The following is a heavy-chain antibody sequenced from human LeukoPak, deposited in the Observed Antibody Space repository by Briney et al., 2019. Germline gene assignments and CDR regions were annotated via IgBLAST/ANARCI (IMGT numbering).Heavy chain of an antibody. CDR3: ARLSTRFGELFPFDY. D-gene: IGHD3-10*01. Sequence: SETLSLTCTVSGGSISSYYWSWIRQPPGKGLEWIGYIYYSGSTNYNPSLKSRVTISVDTSKNQFSLKLSSVTAADTAVYYCARLSTRFGELFPFDYWGQGTLVTVSS. J-gene: IGHJ4*02. CDR1: GGSISSYY. V-gene: IGHV4-59*08. CDR2: IYYSGST.